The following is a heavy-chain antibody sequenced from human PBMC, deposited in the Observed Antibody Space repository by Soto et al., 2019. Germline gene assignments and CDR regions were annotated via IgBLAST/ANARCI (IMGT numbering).Heavy chain of an antibody. CDR1: GFTFSSYA. Sequence: EVQLLESGGGLVQPGGSLRLSCAASGFTFSSYAMSWVRQAPGKGLEWVSAISGSGGSTYYADSVNGRFTISRDNSKNTLYLQMNSLRAEDTAVYYCAKRGGSVAVAGPSVGAFDIWGQGTMVTVSS. V-gene: IGHV3-23*01. CDR2: ISGSGGST. D-gene: IGHD6-19*01. J-gene: IGHJ3*02. CDR3: AKRGGSVAVAGPSVGAFDI.